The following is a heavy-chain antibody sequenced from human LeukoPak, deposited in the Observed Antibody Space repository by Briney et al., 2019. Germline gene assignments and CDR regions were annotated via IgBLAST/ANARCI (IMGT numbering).Heavy chain of an antibody. CDR3: ARGDQYYYDSSGYSY. V-gene: IGHV3-23*01. J-gene: IGHJ4*02. CDR2: ISGSGGST. Sequence: GGSLRLSCAASGFTFSNYAMTWVRQAPGKGLEWVSGISGSGGSTYYADSVKGRFTISRDNAKNSLYLQMNSLRAEDTAVYYCARGDQYYYDSSGYSYWGQGTLVTVSS. D-gene: IGHD3-22*01. CDR1: GFTFSNYA.